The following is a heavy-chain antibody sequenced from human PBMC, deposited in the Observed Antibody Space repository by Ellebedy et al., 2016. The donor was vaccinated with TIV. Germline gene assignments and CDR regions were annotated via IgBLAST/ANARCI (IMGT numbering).Heavy chain of an antibody. CDR3: ARNDPWQPIDD. J-gene: IGHJ4*02. D-gene: IGHD5-12*01. Sequence: MPSETLSLTCSVPGGSVSSTRYYWAWIRQPPGKGLEWIGSVYYIGSPYYNPSFKGRVTLSADTSKNHFSLSLRTVTAADTAVYYCARNDPWQPIDDWGQGILVSVSS. CDR1: GGSVSSTRYY. V-gene: IGHV4-39*02. CDR2: VYYIGSP.